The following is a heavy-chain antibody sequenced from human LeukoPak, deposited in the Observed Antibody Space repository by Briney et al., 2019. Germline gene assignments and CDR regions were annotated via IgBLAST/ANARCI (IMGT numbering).Heavy chain of an antibody. D-gene: IGHD4-23*01. J-gene: IGHJ4*02. CDR2: ISWNSGSI. V-gene: IGHV3-9*03. CDR1: GFTFDDYA. CDR3: AKGRDYGGRYAIDY. Sequence: SLRLSCAASGFTFDDYAMHWVRQAPGKGLEWVSGISWNSGSIGYADSVKGRFTISRDNAKNSLYLQMNSLRAEDMALYYRAKGRDYGGRYAIDYWGQGTLVTVSS.